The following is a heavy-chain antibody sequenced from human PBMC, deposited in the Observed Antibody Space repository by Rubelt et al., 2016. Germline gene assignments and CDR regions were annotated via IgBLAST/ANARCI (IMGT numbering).Heavy chain of an antibody. D-gene: IGHD2-2*01. CDR2: IYTSGST. Sequence: SWIRQPAGKGLEWIGRIYTSGSTNYNPSLKSRVTMSVDTSKNQFSLKLSSVTAADTAVYYCARDFGSSTSCYCGVCYYGMDVWGQGTTVTVSS. CDR3: ARDFGSSTSCYCGVCYYGMDV. V-gene: IGHV4-4*07. J-gene: IGHJ6*02.